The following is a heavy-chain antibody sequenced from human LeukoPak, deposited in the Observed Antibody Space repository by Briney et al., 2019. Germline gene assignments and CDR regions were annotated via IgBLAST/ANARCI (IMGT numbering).Heavy chain of an antibody. Sequence: QSGGSLRLSCVASGFSVSGIHMNWVRQAPGKDLEWVSGLYSGGATYYADSMGGRFTISRDHSKNTLYLQMTNLRVDDTAIYYCARGNGNVGGRLDPWGQGTRVIVSS. CDR3: ARGNGNVGGRLDP. J-gene: IGHJ5*02. CDR1: GFSVSGIH. CDR2: LYSGGAT. D-gene: IGHD4-23*01. V-gene: IGHV3-66*01.